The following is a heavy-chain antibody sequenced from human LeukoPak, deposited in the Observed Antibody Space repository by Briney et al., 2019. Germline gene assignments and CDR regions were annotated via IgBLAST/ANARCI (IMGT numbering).Heavy chain of an antibody. CDR2: IYTGGST. D-gene: IGHD3-9*01. Sequence: PGGSLRLSCAASGFALSSYAMSWVRQAPGQGLEWVSVIYTGGSTYYADSVKGRFTISRDNSKNMLFLQMNSLRAEDTAVYYCAGAPLTGYYNPLNYWGQGTLVTVSS. J-gene: IGHJ4*02. CDR3: AGAPLTGYYNPLNY. CDR1: GFALSSYA. V-gene: IGHV3-66*01.